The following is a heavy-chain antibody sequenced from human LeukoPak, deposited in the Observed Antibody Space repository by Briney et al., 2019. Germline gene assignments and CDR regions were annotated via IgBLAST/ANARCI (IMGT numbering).Heavy chain of an antibody. D-gene: IGHD5-12*01. J-gene: IGHJ5*02. CDR2: IIPIFGTA. CDR1: GGTFSSYA. CDR3: ARQTTSGYSWFDP. V-gene: IGHV1-69*13. Sequence: GASVKVSCKASGGTFSSYAISGVRQAPGQGLEWMGGIIPIFGTANYAQKFQGRVTITADESTSTAYMELSSLRSEDTAVYYCARQTTSGYSWFDPWGQGTLVTVSS.